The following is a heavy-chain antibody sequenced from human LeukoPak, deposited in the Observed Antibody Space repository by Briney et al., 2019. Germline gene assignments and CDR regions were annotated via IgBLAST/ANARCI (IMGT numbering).Heavy chain of an antibody. CDR1: GFTFSDFW. CDR3: ARDKIGGPTLLDY. V-gene: IGHV3-7*01. CDR2: IKQDGGEK. Sequence: PGGSLRLSCAASGFTFSDFWMSWVREAPGKGLEWVANIKQDGGEKHYLDSVKGRFTISRDNAKNSLYLQVNSLRAEDTAVYYCARDKIGGPTLLDYWGQGTLVTVSS. D-gene: IGHD3-16*01. J-gene: IGHJ4*02.